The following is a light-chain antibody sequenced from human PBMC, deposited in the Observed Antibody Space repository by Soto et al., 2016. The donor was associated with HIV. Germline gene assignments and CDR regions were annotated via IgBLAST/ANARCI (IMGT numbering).Light chain of an antibody. CDR3: QVWDSSSDHPV. V-gene: IGLV3-21*03. J-gene: IGLJ3*02. CDR1: NIGIKS. Sequence: SYELTQPPSVSVAPGKTATITCGGNNIGIKSVHWYQQKPGQAPVLVVYDDSDRPSGIPERFSGSNSGNTATLTISRVEAGDEADYYCQVWDSSSDHPVFGGGTKLTVL. CDR2: DDS.